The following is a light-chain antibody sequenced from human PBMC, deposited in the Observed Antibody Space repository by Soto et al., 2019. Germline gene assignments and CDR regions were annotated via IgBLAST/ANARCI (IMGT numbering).Light chain of an antibody. J-gene: IGKJ4*01. CDR1: QSIGGA. CDR2: KAS. CDR3: QQHKDYPVT. Sequence: DIQMTQSPSTLSASVGDRVTITCRASQSIGGALAWYQLKPGKAPKVVIYKASNLQSGVPSRFSGSGSGTEFTLTITSLQPDDFASYYCQQHKDYPVTFGGGTKVEIK. V-gene: IGKV1-5*03.